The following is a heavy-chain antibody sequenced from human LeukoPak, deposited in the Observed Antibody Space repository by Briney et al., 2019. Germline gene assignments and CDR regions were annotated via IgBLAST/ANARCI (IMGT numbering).Heavy chain of an antibody. V-gene: IGHV4-39*07. J-gene: IGHJ6*03. CDR3: ARAAFLERGPLYYYYYMDV. D-gene: IGHD2/OR15-2a*01. Sequence: SETLSLTCTVSGDSISSSSYSWAWIRQPPGKGLEWLATVYYRVTSYSNPSLRSRVSISLDASQNQLSLRVTSVTAADTAVYYCARAAFLERGPLYYYYYMDVWGKGTTVTVSS. CDR2: VYYRVTS. CDR1: GDSISSSSYS.